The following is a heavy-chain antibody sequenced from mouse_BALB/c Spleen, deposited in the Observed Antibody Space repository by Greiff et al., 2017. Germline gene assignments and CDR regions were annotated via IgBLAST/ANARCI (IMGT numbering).Heavy chain of an antibody. D-gene: IGHD3-1*01. V-gene: IGHV1-7*01. Sequence: QVQLQQSGAELAKPGASVKMSCKASGYTFTSYWMHWVKQRPGQGLEWIGYINPSTGYTEYNQKFKDKATLTADKSSSTAYMQLSSLTSEDSAVYYCARFSSGYGWFAYWGQGTLVTVSA. CDR1: GYTFTSYW. J-gene: IGHJ3*01. CDR3: ARFSSGYGWFAY. CDR2: INPSTGYT.